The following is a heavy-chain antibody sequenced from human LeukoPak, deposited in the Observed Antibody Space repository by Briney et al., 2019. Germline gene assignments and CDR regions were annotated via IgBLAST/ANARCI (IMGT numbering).Heavy chain of an antibody. CDR2: ISAYNGNT. Sequence: ASVKVSCKASGYTFTSYGISWVRQAPGQGLEWMGWISAYNGNTNYAQKLQGRVTMTTDTSTSTAYMELRSLRSDDTAVYYCARAHPGDYVSWFDPWGQGTLVTVSS. CDR1: GYTFTSYG. D-gene: IGHD4-17*01. V-gene: IGHV1-18*01. CDR3: ARAHPGDYVSWFDP. J-gene: IGHJ5*02.